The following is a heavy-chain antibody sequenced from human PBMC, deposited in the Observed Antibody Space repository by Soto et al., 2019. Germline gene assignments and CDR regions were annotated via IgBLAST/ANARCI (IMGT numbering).Heavy chain of an antibody. J-gene: IGHJ4*02. CDR1: GVTFNRQD. Sequence: SVKVSCKASGVTFNRQDMRWVRQAPGQGLEWMGGIIPMFGTPHFAEKFQDRVTITADESTGTAYLELSSLTSEDTAVYYCATSEGRAGYCFDYWCPGTLVTGSS. V-gene: IGHV1-69*13. CDR3: ATSEGRAGYCFDY. D-gene: IGHD6-13*01. CDR2: IIPMFGTP.